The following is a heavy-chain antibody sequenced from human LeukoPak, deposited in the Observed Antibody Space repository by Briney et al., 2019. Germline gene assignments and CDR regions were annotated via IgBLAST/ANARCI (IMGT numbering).Heavy chain of an antibody. D-gene: IGHD3-22*01. J-gene: IGHJ4*02. CDR1: GFTFSRYW. V-gene: IGHV3-7*01. Sequence: GGSLRLSCAASGFTFSRYWMRAVRQAPGAGRERVANIKQDGSEKYYADSVEGRFTISRDNAKNSLYLQMNSLRAEDTAVYYCARAPPYYYDSSGYYGYFDYWGKGTLVTVSS. CDR2: IKQDGSEK. CDR3: ARAPPYYYDSSGYYGYFDY.